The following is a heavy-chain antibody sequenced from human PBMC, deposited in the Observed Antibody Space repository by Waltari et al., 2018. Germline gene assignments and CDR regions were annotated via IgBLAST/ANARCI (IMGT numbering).Heavy chain of an antibody. Sequence: EVQVVESGGGLVQPGGSLNRSCATSGFSFGGPTIHWVRQTSGRGLEWVGRMRRQPFNYATAYSESVKGRFTISRDDSKNTAYLQMNNLMTEDTAVYYCSGGEVTGTDFWGQGTLVTVSS. V-gene: IGHV3-73*01. D-gene: IGHD1-1*01. CDR2: MRRQPFNYAT. J-gene: IGHJ4*02. CDR1: GFSFGGPT. CDR3: SGGEVTGTDF.